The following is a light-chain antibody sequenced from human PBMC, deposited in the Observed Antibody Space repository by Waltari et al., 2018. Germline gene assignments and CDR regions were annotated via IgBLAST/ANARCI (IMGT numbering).Light chain of an antibody. CDR2: EVS. CDR1: PSLLHSDGKTY. Sequence: DREINKTPLPLSVHPGQPASISFQSRPSLLHSDGKTYLYWYLQKPGQSPQLLIYEVSSRFSGVPDRFSGSGSGTDFTLKISRVEAEDAGVYYCMQGIPQNTFGQGTKLEIK. J-gene: IGKJ2*01. CDR3: MQGIPQNT. V-gene: IGKV2-29*02.